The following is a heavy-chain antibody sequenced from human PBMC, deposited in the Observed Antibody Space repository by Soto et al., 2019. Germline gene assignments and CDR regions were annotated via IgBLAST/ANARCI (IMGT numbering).Heavy chain of an antibody. J-gene: IGHJ4*02. CDR3: AKDQSGEFDY. V-gene: IGHV3-30*18. CDR2: ISYDGSNK. Sequence: GGSLRLSCAASGFTLSSYGMHWVRQAPGKGLEWVAVISYDGSNKYYADSVKGRFTISRDNSKNTLYLQMNSLRAEDTAVYYCAKDQSGEFDYWGQGTQVTVSS. D-gene: IGHD2-21*01. CDR1: GFTLSSYG.